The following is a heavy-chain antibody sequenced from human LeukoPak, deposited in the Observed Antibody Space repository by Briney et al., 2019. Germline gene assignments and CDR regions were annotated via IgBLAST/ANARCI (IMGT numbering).Heavy chain of an antibody. Sequence: PSETLSLTCTVSGGSISSSKYYWGWIRQPPGKGLEWIGNIYHSGSTYYNPSLKSRVTLSVGTSKDQFSPKLSSVTAADTAVYYCARHNEDHDAFDIWGQGTMVTVSS. J-gene: IGHJ3*02. CDR1: GGSISSSKYY. V-gene: IGHV4-39*01. D-gene: IGHD1-1*01. CDR3: ARHNEDHDAFDI. CDR2: IYHSGST.